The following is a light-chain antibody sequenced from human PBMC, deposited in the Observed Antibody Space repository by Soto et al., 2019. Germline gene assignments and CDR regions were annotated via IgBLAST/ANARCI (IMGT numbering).Light chain of an antibody. J-gene: IGKJ2*01. CDR2: GAS. V-gene: IGKV3-20*01. CDR1: QSVSSSF. Sequence: EIVLTQSPGTLSLSPGERATLSCRASQSVSSSFLAWYQQKPGQAPRLLIYGASTRATGIPDRFSVSGSGTDFTLNISRMEPDDFAVYYCLQYGTSPRTFGQGTKLEIK. CDR3: LQYGTSPRT.